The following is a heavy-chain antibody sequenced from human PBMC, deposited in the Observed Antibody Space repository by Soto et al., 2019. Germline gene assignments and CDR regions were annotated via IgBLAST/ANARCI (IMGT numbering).Heavy chain of an antibody. V-gene: IGHV3-23*01. D-gene: IGHD3-9*01. Sequence: EVQLLESGGGLVQPGGSLRLSCVGSGFTFRSHALNWVRQAPGKGLEWVAGISGTGGTTYYGDSLRGRFTISRDNSELTLNLQMDSLRPEDTAIYFWARAPMERYFDWYFDHWGQGSLVIVTS. CDR3: ARAPMERYFDWYFDH. CDR2: ISGTGGTT. CDR1: GFTFRSHA. J-gene: IGHJ4*02.